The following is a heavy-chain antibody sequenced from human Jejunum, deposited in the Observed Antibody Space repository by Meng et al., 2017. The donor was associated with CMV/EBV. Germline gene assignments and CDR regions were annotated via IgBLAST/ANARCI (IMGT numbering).Heavy chain of an antibody. Sequence: FSTYWMHWVRQAPGKGLVWVSRVSSDGSSTNYADSVKGRFTISRDNAKNTLYLQMNSLRAEDTAVYYCARDVTLVRGVLTDHDALDVWGQGTMVTVSS. J-gene: IGHJ3*01. CDR1: FSTYW. V-gene: IGHV3-74*01. CDR3: ARDVTLVRGVLTDHDALDV. D-gene: IGHD3-10*01. CDR2: VSSDGSST.